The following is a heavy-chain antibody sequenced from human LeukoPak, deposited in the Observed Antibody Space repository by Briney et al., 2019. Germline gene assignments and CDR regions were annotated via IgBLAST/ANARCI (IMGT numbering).Heavy chain of an antibody. CDR2: INPNSGGT. D-gene: IGHD1-26*01. CDR3: ARGASFSVVGATPRKGNDY. Sequence: ASVKVSCKASGGTFTSYAISWVRQATGQGLEWMGWINPNSGGTNYAQKFQGRVIMTRDTSISTAYMELSRLRSDDTAVYYCARGASFSVVGATPRKGNDYWGQGTLVTVSS. J-gene: IGHJ4*02. V-gene: IGHV1-2*02. CDR1: GGTFTSYA.